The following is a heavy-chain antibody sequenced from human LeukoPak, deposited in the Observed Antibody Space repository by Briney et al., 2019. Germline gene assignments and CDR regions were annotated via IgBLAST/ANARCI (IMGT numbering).Heavy chain of an antibody. Sequence: SETLSLTCTVSGGSTSSSSYYWGWIRQPPGKGLEWIGSIYYSGSTYYNPSLKSRVTISVDTSKNQFSLKLSSVTAADTAVYYCARDASRLWVRAIDYWGQGTLVTVSS. CDR1: GGSTSSSSYY. CDR3: ARDASRLWVRAIDY. D-gene: IGHD5-18*01. CDR2: IYYSGST. V-gene: IGHV4-39*02. J-gene: IGHJ4*02.